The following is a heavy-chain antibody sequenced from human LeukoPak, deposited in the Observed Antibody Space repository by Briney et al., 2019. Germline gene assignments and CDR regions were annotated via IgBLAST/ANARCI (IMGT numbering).Heavy chain of an antibody. CDR3: ARRNWGGYYFDY. J-gene: IGHJ4*02. V-gene: IGHV3-33*01. D-gene: IGHD7-27*01. CDR2: IWYDGSNK. Sequence: PGRSLRLSCAASGFTFSSYGMHWVRQAPGKGLEWVAVIWYDGSNKYYADSVKGRFTISRDNSKNTLYLQMNSLRAEDTAVYYCARRNWGGYYFDYWGQGTLVTVSS. CDR1: GFTFSSYG.